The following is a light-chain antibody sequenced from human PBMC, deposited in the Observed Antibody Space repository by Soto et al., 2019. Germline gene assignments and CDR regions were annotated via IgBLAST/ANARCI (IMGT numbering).Light chain of an antibody. CDR2: DVS. Sequence: QSALTQPASVSGSPGQSITISCTGASSDVGGYNYVSWYQQHPGKAPKVLIPDVSNRPSGISNRFSGSKSGNTASLTISGLQVEDEADYYCSSYTSIDTWVFGTGTKVTVL. J-gene: IGLJ1*01. CDR1: SSDVGGYNY. V-gene: IGLV2-14*01. CDR3: SSYTSIDTWV.